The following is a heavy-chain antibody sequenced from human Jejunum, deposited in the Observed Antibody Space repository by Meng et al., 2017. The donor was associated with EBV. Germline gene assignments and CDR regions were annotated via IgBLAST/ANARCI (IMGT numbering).Heavy chain of an antibody. D-gene: IGHD6-13*01. CDR3: ARGLDSSTPGTD. Sequence: VHLVPSGVEVKKTGSLLKIASKTSRYTFTNYCMVRVRQAPGQGLKWVVMVNPSPVDTNYARKFQGRVTMTSDTSTSTVHMELNSLKSDDTAVYYCARGLDSSTPGTDWGQGTLVTVSS. CDR2: VNPSPVDT. V-gene: IGHV1-46*01. CDR1: RYTFTNYC. J-gene: IGHJ4*02.